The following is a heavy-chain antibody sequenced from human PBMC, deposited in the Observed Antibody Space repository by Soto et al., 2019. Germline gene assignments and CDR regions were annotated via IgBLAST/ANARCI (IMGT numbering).Heavy chain of an antibody. J-gene: IGHJ3*02. D-gene: IGHD6-13*01. CDR3: ARDSGYSTTWRGDAFDI. V-gene: IGHV3-74*01. CDR1: RFTFSSYW. Sequence: EVHLVESGGGLVQPGGSLRLSCAASRFTFSSYWMHWVHQAPGKGLVWVSRINSDGSSTSYADSVKGRFTISRDNAKNTLYLQMNSLRVEDTAVYYCARDSGYSTTWRGDAFDIWGQGTMVTVSS. CDR2: INSDGSST.